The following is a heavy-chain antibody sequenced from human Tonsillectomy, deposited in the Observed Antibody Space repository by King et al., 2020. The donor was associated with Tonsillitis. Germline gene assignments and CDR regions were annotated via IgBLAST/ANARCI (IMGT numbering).Heavy chain of an antibody. CDR1: GGSITSSTSY. CDR3: ARRREVTATLYYYYYMDV. V-gene: IGHV4-39*01. CDR2: ISYSGST. Sequence: MQLQESGPGLVKPSETLSLICTVSGGSITSSTSYWGWIRQPPGKGLEWIGSISYSGSTYYNPSLESRVTISVDTSKNQFSLNLISVTAADTAVYYCARRREVTATLYYYYYMDVWGKGTTVTVSS. J-gene: IGHJ6*03. D-gene: IGHD2-2*01.